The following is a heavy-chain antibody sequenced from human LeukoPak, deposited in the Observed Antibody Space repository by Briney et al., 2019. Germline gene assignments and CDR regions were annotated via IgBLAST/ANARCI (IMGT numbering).Heavy chain of an antibody. D-gene: IGHD3-22*01. CDR3: ARRAGAKYYYDSSGPVGY. CDR1: GFTVSSNY. J-gene: IGHJ4*02. Sequence: GGSLRLSCAASGFTVSSNYMSWVRQAPGKGLEWVSVIYSGGSTYYADSVKGRFTISRDNSKNTLYLQMNSLRAEDTAVYYCARRAGAKYYYDSSGPVGYWGQGTLVTVSS. V-gene: IGHV3-66*01. CDR2: IYSGGST.